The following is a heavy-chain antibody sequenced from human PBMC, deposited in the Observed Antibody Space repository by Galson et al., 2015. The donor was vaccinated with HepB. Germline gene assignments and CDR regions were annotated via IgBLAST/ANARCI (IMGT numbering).Heavy chain of an antibody. CDR2: VYPGDSDT. CDR1: GYSFTTYW. D-gene: IGHD1-1*01. CDR3: ARGGSENDSFYYFDY. J-gene: IGHJ4*02. V-gene: IGHV5-51*01. Sequence: QSGAEVKKPGESVKISCKGSGYSFTTYWIGWVRQMPGKGLEWMGVVYPGDSDTRYSPSFQDQVTISADKSITTAYVQWSNLKASDTAMYYCARGGSENDSFYYFDYWGQGTLVTVSS.